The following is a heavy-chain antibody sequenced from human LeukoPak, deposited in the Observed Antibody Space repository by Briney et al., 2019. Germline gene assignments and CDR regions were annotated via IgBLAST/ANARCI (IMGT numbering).Heavy chain of an antibody. V-gene: IGHV4-38-2*02. CDR3: AREAVTRVWFDP. CDR2: INHSGST. CDR1: GYSITSGYY. Sequence: PSETLSLTCAVSGYSITSGYYWGWIRQPPGKGLEWIGSINHSGSTYYNPSLKSRVTISVDTSENQFSLKLNSVTAADTAVYYCAREAVTRVWFDPWGQGTLVIVSS. D-gene: IGHD6-19*01. J-gene: IGHJ5*02.